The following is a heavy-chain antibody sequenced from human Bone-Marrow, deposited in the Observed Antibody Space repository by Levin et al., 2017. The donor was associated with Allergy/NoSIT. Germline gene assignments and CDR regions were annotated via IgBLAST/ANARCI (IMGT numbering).Heavy chain of an antibody. D-gene: IGHD3-10*01. V-gene: IGHV5-51*01. J-gene: IGHJ6*02. CDR3: ARPYYYGSGSLTGDLLGGMDV. CDR2: IYPGDSDT. CDR1: GYSFTSYW. Sequence: GESLKISCKGSGYSFTSYWIGWVRQMPGKGLEWMGIIYPGDSDTRYSPSFQGQVTISADKSISTAYLQWSSLKASDTAMYYCARPYYYGSGSLTGDLLGGMDVWGQGTTVTVSS.